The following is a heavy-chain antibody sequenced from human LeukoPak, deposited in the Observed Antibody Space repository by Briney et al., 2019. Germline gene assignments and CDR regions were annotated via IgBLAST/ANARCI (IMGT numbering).Heavy chain of an antibody. J-gene: IGHJ4*02. CDR1: GFTFSDHH. V-gene: IGHV3-72*01. CDR2: TRNKANSHTT. CDR3: AREVYTGIDY. D-gene: IGHD2-8*01. Sequence: GGSLRLSCAASGFTFSDHHMDWVRQAPGKGLEWVGRTRNKANSHTTEYAASVKGRFTISRDDSKNSLYLQMNSLKTEDTAVYYCAREVYTGIDYWGQGTLVTVSS.